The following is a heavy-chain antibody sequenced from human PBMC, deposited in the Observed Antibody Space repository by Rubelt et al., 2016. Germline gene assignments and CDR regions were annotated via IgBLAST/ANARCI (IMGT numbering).Heavy chain of an antibody. CDR1: GGSIKIMNYY. D-gene: IGHD6-19*01. V-gene: IGHV4-39*07. CDR2: MSHTGST. CDR3: ARRTNSGWFDY. Sequence: QLQLQESGPGLVQPSETLSLTCTVSGGSIKIMNYYWAWLRQPPGQGLEWIGSMSHTGSTYYTPTLQRRVSMSVETSKNYFSLNLNSGTAADTALYFCARRTNSGWFDYWGQGILVIVSS. J-gene: IGHJ4*02.